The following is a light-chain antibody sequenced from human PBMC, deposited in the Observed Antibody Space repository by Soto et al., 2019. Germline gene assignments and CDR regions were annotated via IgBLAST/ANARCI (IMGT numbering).Light chain of an antibody. J-gene: IGLJ2*01. V-gene: IGLV2-14*01. CDR3: SSYTSSSTFVV. CDR1: SSDAGGYNY. Sequence: QSALTQPASVSGSPGQSITISCTGTSSDAGGYNYVSWYQQHPGKAPKLMNYEVSNRPSGVSNRFSGSKSGNTASLTISGLQAEDEADYYCSSYTSSSTFVVFGGGTKLTVL. CDR2: EVS.